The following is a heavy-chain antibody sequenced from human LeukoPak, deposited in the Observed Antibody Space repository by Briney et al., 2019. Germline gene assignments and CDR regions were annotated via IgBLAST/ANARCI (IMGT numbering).Heavy chain of an antibody. D-gene: IGHD1-26*01. CDR3: AREARRSSGGSYYRGYYFDY. CDR2: IYTSGST. Sequence: PSETLSLTCTGSGGFISSYYWSWIRQPAGKGLEWIGRIYTSGSTNYNPSLKSRVTMSVDTSKNRLSLKLSSVTAADTAVYYCAREARRSSGGSYYRGYYFDYWGQGTLVTVSS. V-gene: IGHV4-4*07. CDR1: GGFISSYY. J-gene: IGHJ4*02.